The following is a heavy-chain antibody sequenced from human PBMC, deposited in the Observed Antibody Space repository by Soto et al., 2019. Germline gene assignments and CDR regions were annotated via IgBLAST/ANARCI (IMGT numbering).Heavy chain of an antibody. CDR1: GFTFSTYA. J-gene: IGHJ4*02. D-gene: IGHD2-15*01. Sequence: GGSLRLSCAASGFTFSTYAMSWVRQPPGKGLECVSSISGNSDTTAYTDSVKGRFTISRDNSKNTLYLQMNSLRAEDTAVYYCTGGPITDILSGFDHWGQGTQVTVSS. V-gene: IGHV3-23*01. CDR2: ISGNSDTT. CDR3: TGGPITDILSGFDH.